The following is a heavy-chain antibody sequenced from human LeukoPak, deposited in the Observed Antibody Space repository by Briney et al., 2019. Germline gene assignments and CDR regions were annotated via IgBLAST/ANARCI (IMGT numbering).Heavy chain of an antibody. CDR3: ARDREGIQLWSYAQSYFDY. CDR2: ISSSSSYI. V-gene: IGHV3-21*01. Sequence: PGGSLRLSCAASGFTFSSYSMNWVRQAPGKGLEWVSSISSSSSYIYYADLVKGRFTISRDNAKNSLYLQMNSLRAEDTAVYYCARDREGIQLWSYAQSYFDYWGQGTLVTVSS. J-gene: IGHJ4*02. D-gene: IGHD5-18*01. CDR1: GFTFSSYS.